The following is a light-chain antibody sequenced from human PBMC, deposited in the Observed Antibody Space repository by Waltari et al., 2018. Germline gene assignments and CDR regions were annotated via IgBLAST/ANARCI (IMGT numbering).Light chain of an antibody. V-gene: IGLV3-21*04. CDR1: NIGSRT. J-gene: IGLJ3*02. CDR2: YDS. CDR3: QVWDSSSDHWV. Sequence: SYVLPQPSSVSVAPGKTARLTCGGSNIGSRTVHWNQQKPGQAPVLVFYYDSDRPSGIPERFSGSNSGNTATLTISRVEVGDEADYYCQVWDSSSDHWVFGGGTKLTVL.